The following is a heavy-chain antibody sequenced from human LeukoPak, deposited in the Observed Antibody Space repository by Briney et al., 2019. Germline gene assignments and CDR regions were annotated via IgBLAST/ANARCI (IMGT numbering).Heavy chain of an antibody. Sequence: GGSLRLSCAASGFTFSSYSMKWVRQAPGKGLEWVSSISSSSSYIYYADSVKGGFTISRDNAKNSLYLQMNSLRAEDTAVYYCASLTISNFDYWGQGTLVTVSS. CDR2: ISSSSSYI. CDR3: ASLTISNFDY. J-gene: IGHJ4*02. CDR1: GFTFSSYS. D-gene: IGHD5-24*01. V-gene: IGHV3-21*01.